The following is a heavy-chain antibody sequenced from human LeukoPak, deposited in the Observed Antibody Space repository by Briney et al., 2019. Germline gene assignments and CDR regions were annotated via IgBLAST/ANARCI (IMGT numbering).Heavy chain of an antibody. CDR1: GFTFSSYW. CDR2: IKQDGSEK. V-gene: IGHV3-7*01. Sequence: GGSLRLSCAASGFTFSSYWMSWVRQAPGKGLEWVANIKQDGSEKYYVDSVKGRFTISRDNAKNSLYLQMNSLRAEDTAVYYCARVDIVGTRKPGMDVWGQGTTVTVSS. J-gene: IGHJ6*02. D-gene: IGHD2-15*01. CDR3: ARVDIVGTRKPGMDV.